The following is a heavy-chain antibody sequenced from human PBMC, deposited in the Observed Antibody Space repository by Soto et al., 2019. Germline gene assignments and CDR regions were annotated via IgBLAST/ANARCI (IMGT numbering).Heavy chain of an antibody. J-gene: IGHJ4*02. CDR1: GFTFSSYA. CDR2: VSIGGST. CDR3: AKSRGAGGHFDY. Sequence: DVQLLESGGGLVQPEGSLRLSCAASGFTFSSYAMGWVRQGPGKGLEWVAVVSIGGSTHYADSVRGRFTISRDNSKNTLSLQMNSLTAEDTAVYFWAKSRGAGGHFDYWGQGALVTVSS. D-gene: IGHD2-15*01. V-gene: IGHV3-23*01.